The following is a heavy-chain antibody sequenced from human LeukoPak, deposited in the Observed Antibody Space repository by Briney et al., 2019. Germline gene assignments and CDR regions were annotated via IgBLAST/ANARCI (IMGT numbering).Heavy chain of an antibody. Sequence: PGGSLRLSCAASGFTVSSNYMSWVRQAPGKGLEWVSVIYSGDSTYYADSVKGRFTISRDNSKNTLYLQMNSLRAEDTAVYYCARAYDFWSAYYLDYWGQGTLVTVSS. V-gene: IGHV3-53*01. CDR2: IYSGDST. CDR3: ARAYDFWSAYYLDY. CDR1: GFTVSSNY. D-gene: IGHD3-3*01. J-gene: IGHJ4*02.